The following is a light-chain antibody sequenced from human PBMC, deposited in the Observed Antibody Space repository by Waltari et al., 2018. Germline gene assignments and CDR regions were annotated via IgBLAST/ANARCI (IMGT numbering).Light chain of an antibody. J-gene: IGKJ1*01. CDR3: LQRSTWPWT. Sequence: EIVMTQSPATLSLSPGERATLSCRASQSVSSYLAWYHQKPGQAPRLLIHGASSRATGIPDRFSGSGSGTDFTLTISSLEPEDVGIYYCLQRSTWPWTFGQGTKVEIK. CDR2: GAS. CDR1: QSVSSY. V-gene: IGKV3-11*01.